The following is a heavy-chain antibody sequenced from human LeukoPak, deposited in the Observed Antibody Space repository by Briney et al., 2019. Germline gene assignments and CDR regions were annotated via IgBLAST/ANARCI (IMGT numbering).Heavy chain of an antibody. J-gene: IGHJ5*02. CDR3: ARQEDYGDPRNWFDP. V-gene: IGHV4-59*08. CDR2: IYYSGST. D-gene: IGHD4-17*01. CDR1: GGSISSYY. Sequence: SETLSLTSTVSGGSISSYYWSWLRQPPGKGLEWIGYIYYSGSTNYNPSLKSRVTISVDTSKNQFSLKLSSVTAADTAVYYCARQEDYGDPRNWFDPWGQGTLVTVSS.